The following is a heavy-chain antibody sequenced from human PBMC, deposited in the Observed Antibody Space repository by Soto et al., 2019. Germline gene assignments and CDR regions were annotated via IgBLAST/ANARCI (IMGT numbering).Heavy chain of an antibody. V-gene: IGHV3-48*02. Sequence: HPGGSLRLSCAASGFTFSDYDMNWVRQAPGKGLEWVSYITTTSSTIHYADSVMGRFTISRDNAKNSLYLRMSSLRDDDTAVYYCVRKIRGREFDSWGQGT. CDR2: ITTTSSTI. J-gene: IGHJ4*02. CDR3: VRKIRGREFDS. CDR1: GFTFSDYD.